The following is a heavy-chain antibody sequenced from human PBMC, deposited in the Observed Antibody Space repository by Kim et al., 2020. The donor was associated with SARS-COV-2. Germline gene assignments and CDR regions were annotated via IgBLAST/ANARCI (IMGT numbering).Heavy chain of an antibody. D-gene: IGHD2-21*02. Sequence: GGSLRLSCAASGFTFSSYAMSWVRQAPGKGLEWVSAISGSGGSTYYADSVKGRFTISRDNSKNTLYLQMNSLRAEDTAVYYCAKDGRAYCGGDCLAGLADYWGQGTLVTVSS. CDR3: AKDGRAYCGGDCLAGLADY. CDR2: ISGSGGST. V-gene: IGHV3-23*01. J-gene: IGHJ4*02. CDR1: GFTFSSYA.